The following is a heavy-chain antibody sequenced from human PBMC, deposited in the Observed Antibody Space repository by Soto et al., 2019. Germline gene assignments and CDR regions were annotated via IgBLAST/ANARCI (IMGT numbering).Heavy chain of an antibody. CDR3: SRVSSSIVVVPAYGIDV. J-gene: IGHJ6*02. CDR1: GYTFISHG. Sequence: QVQLVQSGVEVKKPGASVKVSCKASGYTFISHGISWVRQAPGQGLEWMGWISGKNGNTNYAHKLQGRVTLTTDTCTSTAYIELRSLRSYDTAVYYCSRVSSSIVVVPAYGIDVWGQGTTVKVSS. D-gene: IGHD2-2*01. V-gene: IGHV1-18*04. CDR2: ISGKNGNT.